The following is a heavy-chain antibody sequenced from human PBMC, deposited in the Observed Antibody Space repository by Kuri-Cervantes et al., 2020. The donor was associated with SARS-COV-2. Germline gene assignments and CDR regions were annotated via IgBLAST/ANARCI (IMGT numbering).Heavy chain of an antibody. V-gene: IGHV3-53*01. CDR2: IYSGGST. J-gene: IGHJ5*02. CDR1: GFTVSSNY. CDR3: ARERGLRGWFDP. Sequence: GESLKISCAASGFTVSSNYMSWVRQAPGKGLEWVSVIYSGGSTYYADSVKGRFTISRDNSKNKLYLQMNSLRAEDTAVYYCARERGLRGWFDPWGQGTLVTVSS.